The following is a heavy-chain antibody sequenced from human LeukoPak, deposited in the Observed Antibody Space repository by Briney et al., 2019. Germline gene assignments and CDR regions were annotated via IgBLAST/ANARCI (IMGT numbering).Heavy chain of an antibody. CDR1: GGTFSSYA. CDR2: IIPIFGTA. D-gene: IGHD2-15*01. V-gene: IGHV1-69*06. Sequence: PSVKLSCKASGGTFSSYAISWVRQAPGQGLEWMGGIIPIFGTANYAQKFQGRVTITADKSTSTAYLELSSLRSEDTAVYYCARDLGPGYCSGGSCAAYGYWGQGTLVTVSS. J-gene: IGHJ4*02. CDR3: ARDLGPGYCSGGSCAAYGY.